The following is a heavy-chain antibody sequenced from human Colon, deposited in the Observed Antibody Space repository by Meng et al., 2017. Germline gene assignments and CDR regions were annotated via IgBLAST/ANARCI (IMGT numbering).Heavy chain of an antibody. Sequence: QVPLVESGGGVVQPGRSLRLSCVDSTFTFSLYSMHWVRQAPGKGLEWVAVISHDGGAIFYADSVKGRFTTSRDNSKNTLYLEMNSLRDEDTAVYYCAREPDYRAWLDPWGQGTLVTVSS. V-gene: IGHV3-30*04. D-gene: IGHD4/OR15-4a*01. J-gene: IGHJ5*02. CDR3: AREPDYRAWLDP. CDR1: TFTFSLYS. CDR2: ISHDGGAI.